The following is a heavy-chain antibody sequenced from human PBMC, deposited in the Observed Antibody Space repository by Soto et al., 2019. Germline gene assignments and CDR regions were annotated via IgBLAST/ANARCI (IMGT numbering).Heavy chain of an antibody. CDR2: MSPNSGNT. CDR1: GYTFTSYD. Sequence: QVQLVQSGAEVRKPGASVKVSCKASGYTFTSYDINWVRQATGQGLEYLGWMSPNSGNTGYVQKFQGIVTRTWDTSITTAYMELSSLRSEDTAVYFCARGVKYGAYSRWFDPWGQGTLVTVSS. V-gene: IGHV1-8*01. CDR3: ARGVKYGAYSRWFDP. J-gene: IGHJ5*02. D-gene: IGHD4-17*01.